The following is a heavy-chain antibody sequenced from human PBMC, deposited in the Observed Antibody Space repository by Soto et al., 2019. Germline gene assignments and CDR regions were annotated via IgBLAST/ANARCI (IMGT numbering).Heavy chain of an antibody. V-gene: IGHV1-8*01. J-gene: IGHJ2*01. Sequence: QVQLVQSGAEVKKPGASVKVSCKASGFTFTSYDINWVRQATGQGLEWMGWMNPDTGNTGYAQKFQGRVTMTRNTSISTAYMERSSLRSADTAVYYCATGRVEWVNLHCWYFDLWGRGTLVTVSS. D-gene: IGHD1-1*01. CDR1: GFTFTSYD. CDR3: ATGRVEWVNLHCWYFDL. CDR2: MNPDTGNT.